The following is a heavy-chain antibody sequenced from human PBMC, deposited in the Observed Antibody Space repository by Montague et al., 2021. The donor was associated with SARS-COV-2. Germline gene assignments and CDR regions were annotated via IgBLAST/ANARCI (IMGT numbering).Heavy chain of an antibody. D-gene: IGHD1-26*01. CDR3: SGGDENGSGYLDV. CDR1: DGSFSDFY. Sequence: SETLSLTCAAFDGSFSDFYWSWIRQPPGKGLEWIGENNHSGTTYYNPSLKSRVTISVDTSKNQFSLKLNSVTAADAAVYYCSGGDENGSGYLDVWGKGTMVTVSS. V-gene: IGHV4-34*01. CDR2: NNHSGTT. J-gene: IGHJ6*03.